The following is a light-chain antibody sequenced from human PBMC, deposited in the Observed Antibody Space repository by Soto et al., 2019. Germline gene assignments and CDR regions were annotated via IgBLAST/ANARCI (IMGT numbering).Light chain of an antibody. CDR2: AAS. Sequence: AIRRTQSPSAFSASTGDRVTMTCRASQGISSYLAWYQQKPGKAPKLLIYAASTLQSGVPSRFSGSGSGTDFTLTISCLQSEDFATYYCQQYYSYPIPFGQGTRLEIK. V-gene: IGKV1-8*01. CDR3: QQYYSYPIP. J-gene: IGKJ5*01. CDR1: QGISSY.